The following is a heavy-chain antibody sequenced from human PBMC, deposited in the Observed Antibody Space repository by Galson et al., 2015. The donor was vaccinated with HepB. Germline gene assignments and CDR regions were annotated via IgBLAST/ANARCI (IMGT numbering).Heavy chain of an antibody. CDR3: ARGTPYNFDTSGYFPLYYLDF. V-gene: IGHV3-66*02. D-gene: IGHD3-22*01. CDR2: TYGGGST. Sequence: SLRLSCAASGFTVSSNYMSWVRQAPGKGLEWVSVTYGGGSTYYADSVKGRFSISRDNSKNTLSLQMSSLRAEDTAVYYCARGTPYNFDTSGYFPLYYLDFWGQGTPVTVSS. CDR1: GFTVSSNY. J-gene: IGHJ4*02.